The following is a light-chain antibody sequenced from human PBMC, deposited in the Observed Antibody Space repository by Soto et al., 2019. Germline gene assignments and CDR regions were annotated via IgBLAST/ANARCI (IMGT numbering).Light chain of an antibody. V-gene: IGLV8-61*01. CDR1: SGSVSTSYY. Sequence: QTVVTQEPSFSVSPGGTVTLTCGLSSGSVSTSYYPSWYQQTPGQAPRTLIYSTNTRSSGVPDRFSGSILGNKAALTITGAHADDESDYCCGLYMGSGMHVVFGGGTKLNVL. J-gene: IGLJ2*01. CDR2: STN. CDR3: GLYMGSGMHVV.